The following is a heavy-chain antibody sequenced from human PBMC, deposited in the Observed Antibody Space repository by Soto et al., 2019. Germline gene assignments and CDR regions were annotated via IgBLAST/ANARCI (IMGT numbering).Heavy chain of an antibody. CDR3: ASVATYYYASSGYYYGADY. V-gene: IGHV1-69*13. CDR1: GGTFSSYA. D-gene: IGHD3-22*01. J-gene: IGHJ4*02. CDR2: IIPIFGTA. Sequence: SVKVSCKASGGTFSSYAISWVRQAPGQGLEWMGGIIPIFGTANYAQKFQGRVTITADESTSTAYMELSSLRSEDTAVYYCASVATYYYASSGYYYGADYWGQGTLVTVYS.